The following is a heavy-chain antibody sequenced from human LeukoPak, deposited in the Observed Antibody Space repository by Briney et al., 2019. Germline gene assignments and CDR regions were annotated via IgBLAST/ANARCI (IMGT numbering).Heavy chain of an antibody. CDR2: ISSSSSYI. Sequence: GGSLRLSCAASGFTFSSYSMNWVRQAPGKGLEWVSSISSSSSYIYYADSVKGRFTISRDNAKNSLYLQMNSLRAEGTAVYYCAELGITMIGGVWGKGTTVIISS. D-gene: IGHD3-10*02. CDR3: AELGITMIGGV. CDR1: GFTFSSYS. J-gene: IGHJ6*04. V-gene: IGHV3-21*01.